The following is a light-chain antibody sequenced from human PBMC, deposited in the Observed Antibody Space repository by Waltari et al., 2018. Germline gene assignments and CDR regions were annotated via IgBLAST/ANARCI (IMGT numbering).Light chain of an antibody. CDR1: QSLLHSNGRNY. CDR3: MQALQNPLT. CDR2: LGS. Sequence: EIVMTQSPLSLPVTPGEPASISYRSSQSLLHSNGRNYLDWYLQKPGQSPQLLIYLGSTRASGVPDRFSGSGSGTDFTLKISRVEAEDVGVYYCMQALQNPLTFGGGTKVEIK. J-gene: IGKJ4*01. V-gene: IGKV2-28*01.